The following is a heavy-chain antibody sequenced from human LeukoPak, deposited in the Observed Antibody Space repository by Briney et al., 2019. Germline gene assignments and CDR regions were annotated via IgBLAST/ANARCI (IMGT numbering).Heavy chain of an antibody. J-gene: IGHJ5*02. CDR3: ASVIAAAGILA. D-gene: IGHD6-13*01. Sequence: PSETLSLTCTVSGGSISSYYWSWIRQPPGKGLEWIGYIYYSGSTNYNPSLKGRVTISVDTSKNQFSLKLSSVTAADTAVYYCASVIAAAGILAWGRGTLVTVSS. CDR2: IYYSGST. CDR1: GGSISSYY. V-gene: IGHV4-59*01.